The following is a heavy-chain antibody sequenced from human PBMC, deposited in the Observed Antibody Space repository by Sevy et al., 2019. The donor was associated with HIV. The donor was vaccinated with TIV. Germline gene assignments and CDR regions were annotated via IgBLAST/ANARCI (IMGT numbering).Heavy chain of an antibody. J-gene: IGHJ4*02. D-gene: IGHD6-13*01. V-gene: IGHV3-48*02. CDR3: ARGAGSSSTGSYYFDY. CDR2: ISSSSSTI. Sequence: GGSLRLSCAASGFTFSSYSMNWVRQAPGKGLEWVSYISSSSSTIYYADSVKGRFTISRDNAKNSLYLQMNSLRDEDTAVYYCARGAGSSSTGSYYFDYWGQGTLVTVSS. CDR1: GFTFSSYS.